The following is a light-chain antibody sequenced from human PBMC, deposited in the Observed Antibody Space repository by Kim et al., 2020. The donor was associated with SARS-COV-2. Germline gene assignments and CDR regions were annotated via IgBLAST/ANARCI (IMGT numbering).Light chain of an antibody. Sequence: VSPGQTASITCTGDKLGDKYACWYQQKPGQSPVLVIYQDSKRPSGIPERFSGSNSGNTATLTISGTQAMDEADYYCQAWDSSNVVFGGGTQLTVL. V-gene: IGLV3-1*01. CDR2: QDS. CDR3: QAWDSSNVV. CDR1: KLGDKY. J-gene: IGLJ2*01.